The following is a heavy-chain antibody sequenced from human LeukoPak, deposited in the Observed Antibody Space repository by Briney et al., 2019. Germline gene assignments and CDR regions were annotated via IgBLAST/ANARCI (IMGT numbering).Heavy chain of an antibody. V-gene: IGHV1-69*05. J-gene: IGHJ3*02. D-gene: IGHD3-10*02. CDR3: ASSRLFDAFYI. Sequence: ASVKVCCKAPGGTFSSYAISWVGQAPGQGLEWMGRIIPIFGTANYAQKFPGRVTITTDESTSTAYMELSSLRSEDTAVYYCASSRLFDAFYIWGQGTMVTVSS. CDR2: IIPIFGTA. CDR1: GGTFSSYA.